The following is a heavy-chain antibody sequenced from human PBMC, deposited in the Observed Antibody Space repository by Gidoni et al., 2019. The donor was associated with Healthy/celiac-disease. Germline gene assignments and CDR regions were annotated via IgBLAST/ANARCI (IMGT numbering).Heavy chain of an antibody. Sequence: QVQLQESGPGLVKPSETLSLTCTVSGGSISSYYWSWIRQPPGKGLEWIGYIYYSGSTNYNPSLKSRVTISVDTSKNQFSLKLSSVTAADTAVYYCARDSLIFGLGGSYYYYGMDVWGQGTTVTVSS. CDR3: ARDSLIFGLGGSYYYYGMDV. D-gene: IGHD3-3*01. V-gene: IGHV4-59*01. CDR1: GGSISSYY. J-gene: IGHJ6*02. CDR2: IYYSGST.